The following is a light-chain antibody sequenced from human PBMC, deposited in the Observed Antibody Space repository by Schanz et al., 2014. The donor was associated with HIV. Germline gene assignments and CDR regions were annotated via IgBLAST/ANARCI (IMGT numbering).Light chain of an antibody. Sequence: EIVMTQSPVTLSVSPGERATLSCRASQSVSSYLAWYQQKPGQAPRLLIYDASNRATGIPARFSGSGSGTDFTLTISRLEPEDVAVYYCQQYGGSPWTFGQGTKVEIK. CDR3: QQYGGSPWT. CDR2: DAS. J-gene: IGKJ1*01. CDR1: QSVSSY. V-gene: IGKV3-20*01.